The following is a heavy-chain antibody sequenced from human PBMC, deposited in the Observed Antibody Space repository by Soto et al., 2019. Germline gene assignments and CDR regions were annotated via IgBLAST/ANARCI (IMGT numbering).Heavy chain of an antibody. Sequence: EVQLVESGGGLVQPGGSLKLSCTASGFTFSDSAIYWVRQPSGQGLEWVGRIRRKANNYATVYAASLEGRFTICRDAAKNTAHRTINSQITQDTAVDNCIRPSVGDYSTVDYGGEGTLGIVSS. CDR3: IRPSVGDYSTVDY. CDR2: IRRKANNYAT. D-gene: IGHD4-17*01. J-gene: IGHJ4*02. V-gene: IGHV3-73*02. CDR1: GFTFSDSA.